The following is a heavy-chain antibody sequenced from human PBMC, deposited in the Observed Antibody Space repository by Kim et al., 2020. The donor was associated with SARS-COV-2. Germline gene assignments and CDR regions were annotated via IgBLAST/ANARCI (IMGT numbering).Heavy chain of an antibody. J-gene: IGHJ5*02. D-gene: IGHD5-12*01. CDR2: INEEGSKT. CDR1: GIDFSRFW. CDR3: VRGRQWLRFET. V-gene: IGHV3-7*03. Sequence: GGSLRLSCEASGIDFSRFWMSWVRQAPGKGLEWVAKINEEGSKTDYVDSVKGRFTVSRDNTKNSLYVEMNSLGVEDTAVYYCVRGRQWLRFETWGQGTLVTVSS.